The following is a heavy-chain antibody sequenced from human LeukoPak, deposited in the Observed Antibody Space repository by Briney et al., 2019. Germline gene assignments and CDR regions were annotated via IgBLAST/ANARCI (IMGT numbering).Heavy chain of an antibody. D-gene: IGHD5-12*01. CDR2: IKQDGSEK. CDR1: GFTFSSYW. J-gene: IGHJ4*02. V-gene: IGHV3-7*01. CDR3: ARVQYSGYDIFDY. Sequence: GGSLRLSCAASGFTFSSYWMSWVRQAPGKGLEWVANIKQDGSEKYYVDSVKGRFTISRENAKNSLYLQMNSLRAEDTAVYYCARVQYSGYDIFDYWGQGTLVTVSS.